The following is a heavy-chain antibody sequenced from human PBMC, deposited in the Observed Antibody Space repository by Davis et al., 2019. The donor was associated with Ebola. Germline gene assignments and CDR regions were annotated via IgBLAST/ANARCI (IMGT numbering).Heavy chain of an antibody. J-gene: IGHJ2*01. CDR2: IYYSGST. V-gene: IGHV4-39*01. CDR1: GGSISSSSYY. Sequence: SETLSLTCTVSGGSISSSSYYWGWIRQPPGKGLEWIGSIYYSGSTYYSPSLKSRVTISVDTSKNQFSLKLSSVTAADTAVYYCARRQTDAAGSYWYFDLWGRGTLVTVSS. D-gene: IGHD6-13*01. CDR3: ARRQTDAAGSYWYFDL.